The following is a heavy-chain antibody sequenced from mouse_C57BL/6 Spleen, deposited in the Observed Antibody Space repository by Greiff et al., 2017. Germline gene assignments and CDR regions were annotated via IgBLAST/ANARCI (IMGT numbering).Heavy chain of an antibody. Sequence: QVQLQQPGAELVRPGTSVKLSCKASGYTFTSYWMHWVKQRPGQGLEWIGVIDPSDSYTNYNQKFKGKATLTVDTSSSTAYMQLSSLTSEDSAVYYCARVAAYYAMDYWGQGTSVTVSS. CDR2: IDPSDSYT. CDR3: ARVAAYYAMDY. J-gene: IGHJ4*01. V-gene: IGHV1-59*01. CDR1: GYTFTSYW. D-gene: IGHD6-1*01.